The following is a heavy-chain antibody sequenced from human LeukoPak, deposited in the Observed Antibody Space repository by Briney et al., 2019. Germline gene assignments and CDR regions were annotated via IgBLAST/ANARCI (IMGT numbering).Heavy chain of an antibody. Sequence: SVKVSCKASGGTFSSYAISWVRQAPGQGLEWMGRIIPIFGTANYAQKFQGRVKITTDESTSTAYMELSSLRSEDTAVYYCARSEDYYDSSGYYYGFDYWGQGTLVTVSS. D-gene: IGHD3-22*01. CDR2: IIPIFGTA. CDR3: ARSEDYYDSSGYYYGFDY. CDR1: GGTFSSYA. V-gene: IGHV1-69*05. J-gene: IGHJ4*02.